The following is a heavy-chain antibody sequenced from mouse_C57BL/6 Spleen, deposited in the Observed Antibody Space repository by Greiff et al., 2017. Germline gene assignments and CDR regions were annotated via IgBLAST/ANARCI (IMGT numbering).Heavy chain of an antibody. D-gene: IGHD6-1*01. V-gene: IGHV5-9*01. CDR1: GFTFSSYT. Sequence: EVQLQESGGGLVKPGGSLKLSCAASGFTFSSYTMSWVRQTPEKRLEWVATISGGGGNTYYPASVKGRFTISRDNAKNTLYLQMSSLRSEDTALYYCARQGSYALDYWGQGTTLTVSS. CDR3: ARQGSYALDY. J-gene: IGHJ2*01. CDR2: ISGGGGNT.